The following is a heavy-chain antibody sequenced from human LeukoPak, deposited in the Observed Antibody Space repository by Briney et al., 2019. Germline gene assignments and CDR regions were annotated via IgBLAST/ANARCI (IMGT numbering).Heavy chain of an antibody. CDR3: AKDPGDSEALNAFDI. CDR1: GFTFSSYG. V-gene: IGHV3-30*18. CDR2: ISYDGSNK. Sequence: GRSLRLSCAASGFTFSSYGMHWVRQAPGKGLEWVAVISYDGSNKYYADSVKGRFTISRDNSKNTLYLQMNSLRAEDTAVYYCAKDPGDSEALNAFDIWGQGTMVTVSS. J-gene: IGHJ3*02. D-gene: IGHD2-21*02.